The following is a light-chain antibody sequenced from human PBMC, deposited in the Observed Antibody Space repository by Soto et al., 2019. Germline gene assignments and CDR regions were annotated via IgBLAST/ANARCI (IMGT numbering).Light chain of an antibody. CDR1: QSVSSNY. V-gene: IGKV3-20*01. J-gene: IGKJ5*01. Sequence: EIVVKQTPGTLSLSPGERATLSCRASQSVSSNYLAWYQQKPGQAPRLLIYGASSRATGFPDRFSGSGSGTDFTLTISRLEPEDFAVYYCQQYGSSPITFGQGTRLEIK. CDR2: GAS. CDR3: QQYGSSPIT.